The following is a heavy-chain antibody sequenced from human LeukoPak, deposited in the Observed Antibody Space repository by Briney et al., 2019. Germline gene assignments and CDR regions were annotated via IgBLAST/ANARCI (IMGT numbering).Heavy chain of an antibody. D-gene: IGHD3-22*01. CDR1: GGTFSSYA. J-gene: IGHJ4*02. CDR3: ARDKRPGYYYDSSGYYLGY. CDR2: IIPIFGTA. V-gene: IGHV1-69*13. Sequence: ASVKVSRKASGGTFSSYAISWVRQAPGQGLEWMGGIIPIFGTANYAQKFQGRVTSTADESTSTAYMELSSLRSEDTAVYYCARDKRPGYYYDSSGYYLGYWGQGTLVTVSS.